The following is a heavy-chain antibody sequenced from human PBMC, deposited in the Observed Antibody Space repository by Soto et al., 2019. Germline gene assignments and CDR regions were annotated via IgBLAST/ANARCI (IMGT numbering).Heavy chain of an antibody. J-gene: IGHJ4*02. CDR1: GYTFTSYG. V-gene: IGHV1-18*04. D-gene: IGHD3-10*01. CDR3: SRFGAYGSH. Sequence: QVQLVQSGPEVQQPGASVRVSCKTSGYTFTSYGISWVRQAPGQGLEWMGRVSPNNGDTYYAQKFQGRVTMTTDTSTSTVYIDLTSLTSDDTAIYFCSRFGAYGSHWGQGTVVTVSS. CDR2: VSPNNGDT.